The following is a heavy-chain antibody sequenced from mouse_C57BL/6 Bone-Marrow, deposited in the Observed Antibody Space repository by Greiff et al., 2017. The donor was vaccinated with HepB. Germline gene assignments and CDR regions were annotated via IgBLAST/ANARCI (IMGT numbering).Heavy chain of an antibody. CDR2: IDPENGDT. J-gene: IGHJ3*01. CDR1: GFNIKDDY. V-gene: IGHV14-4*01. CDR3: TTNYSNYAWFAY. D-gene: IGHD2-5*01. Sequence: EVKLQESGAELVRPGASVKLSCTASGFNIKDDYMHWVKQRPEQGLEWIGWIDPENGDTEYASKFQGKATITADTSSNTAYLQLSSLTSEDTAVYYCTTNYSNYAWFAYWGQGTLVTVSA.